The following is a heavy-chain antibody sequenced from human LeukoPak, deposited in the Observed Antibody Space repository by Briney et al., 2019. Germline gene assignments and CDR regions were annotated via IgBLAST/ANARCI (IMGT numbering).Heavy chain of an antibody. CDR3: AAPSGSFLGYYYGMDV. D-gene: IGHD1-26*01. V-gene: IGHV1-24*01. Sequence: ASVKVSCKVSGHTLTELSMHWVRQAPGKGLEWMGGFDPEDGETLYAQRFQGRVTMTKDTSTDTVYMELSSLKSEDTAVYYCAAPSGSFLGYYYGMDVWGQGTTVTVSS. CDR1: GHTLTELS. CDR2: FDPEDGET. J-gene: IGHJ6*02.